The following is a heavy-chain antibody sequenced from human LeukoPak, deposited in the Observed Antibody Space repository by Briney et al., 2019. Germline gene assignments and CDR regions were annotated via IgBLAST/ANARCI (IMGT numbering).Heavy chain of an antibody. CDR3: ARRYYDFWSGYYPAAFDI. D-gene: IGHD3-3*01. CDR1: GYSISSGYY. CDR2: IYHSGST. Sequence: SETPSLTCAVSGYSISSGYYWGWIRQPPGKGLEWIGGIYHSGSTYYNPSLNSRVTISVDTSKNQFSLKLSSVTAADTAVYYCARRYYDFWSGYYPAAFDIWGQGTMVTVSS. V-gene: IGHV4-38-2*01. J-gene: IGHJ3*02.